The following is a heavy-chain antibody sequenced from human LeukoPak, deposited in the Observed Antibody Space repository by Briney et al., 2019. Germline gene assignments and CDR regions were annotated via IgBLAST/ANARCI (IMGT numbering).Heavy chain of an antibody. J-gene: IGHJ4*02. CDR2: INSDGSST. Sequence: GGSLRLSCAASGNYWMHWVRRAPGKGFMWVSRINSDGSSTSYADSVKGRFTIFRDNAKNTVNLQMNSLRAEDTAVYYCARDSCSGGTCYFAYWGQGTLVTVSS. V-gene: IGHV3-74*01. CDR3: ARDSCSGGTCYFAY. D-gene: IGHD2-15*01. CDR1: GNYW.